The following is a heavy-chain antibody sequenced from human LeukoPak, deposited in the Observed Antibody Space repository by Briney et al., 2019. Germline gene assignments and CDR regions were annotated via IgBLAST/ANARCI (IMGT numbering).Heavy chain of an antibody. CDR2: INPNSGGT. V-gene: IGHV1-2*02. D-gene: IGHD3-22*01. CDR3: ARDVGILLRIWFDP. J-gene: IGHJ5*02. CDR1: GYTFTGYY. Sequence: GASVKVSCKASGYTFTGYYMHWVRQAPGQGLEWMGWINPNSGGTNYAQKFQGRVTMTRDTSTSTVYMELSSLRSEDTAVYYCARDVGILLRIWFDPWGQGTLVTVSS.